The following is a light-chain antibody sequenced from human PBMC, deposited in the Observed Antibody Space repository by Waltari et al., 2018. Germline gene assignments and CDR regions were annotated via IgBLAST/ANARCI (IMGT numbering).Light chain of an antibody. CDR3: NSRDTSADRLVI. CDR2: GKN. J-gene: IGLJ2*01. V-gene: IGLV3-19*01. Sequence: SSELTQDPTVSVPLGQTVRITCQGDSPRSFYAGGYQQKPRQAPLLVIYGKNNRPAGIPDRFSGSSSGDTAFLTITGAQAEDEADYHCNSRDTSADRLVIFGGGTKLTVL. CDR1: SPRSFY.